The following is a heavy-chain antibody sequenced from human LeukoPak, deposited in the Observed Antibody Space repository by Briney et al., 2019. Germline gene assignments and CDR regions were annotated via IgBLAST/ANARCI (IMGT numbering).Heavy chain of an antibody. Sequence: SETLTLTCAVYGGSFSGYYWSWIRQPPGKGLEWIGEINHSGSTNYNPSLKSRVTISVDTSKNQFSLKLSSVTAADTAVYYCAREGYSSSWTPFDYWGQGTLVTVSS. J-gene: IGHJ4*02. CDR1: GGSFSGYY. D-gene: IGHD6-13*01. CDR3: AREGYSSSWTPFDY. V-gene: IGHV4-34*01. CDR2: INHSGST.